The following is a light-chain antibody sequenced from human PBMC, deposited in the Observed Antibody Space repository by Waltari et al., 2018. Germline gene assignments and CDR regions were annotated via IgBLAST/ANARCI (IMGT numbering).Light chain of an antibody. CDR2: DAS. CDR3: QQYKDLPRT. CDR1: QDISIY. V-gene: IGKV1-33*01. Sequence: DIQMTQSPSSMSASVGDRVSITCQASQDISIYLSWYQQKPGKAPKVLIYDASNLETGVPSNFTGSSSGTDFTFSISSLHPEVIATYYCQQYKDLPRTFGQGTTVEIK. J-gene: IGKJ1*01.